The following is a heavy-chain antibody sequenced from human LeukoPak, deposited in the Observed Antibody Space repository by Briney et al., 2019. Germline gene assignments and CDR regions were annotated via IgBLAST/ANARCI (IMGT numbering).Heavy chain of an antibody. V-gene: IGHV1-8*01. Sequence: ASVKVSCKASGYTFTSYDINWVRQATGQGLEWMGWMNPNSGNTGYAQKFQGRVTMTRDTSISTAYMELSRLRSDDTAVYYCARALIVVVPAATTRDAFDIWGQGTMVTVSS. CDR3: ARALIVVVPAATTRDAFDI. CDR1: GYTFTSYD. CDR2: MNPNSGNT. D-gene: IGHD2-2*01. J-gene: IGHJ3*02.